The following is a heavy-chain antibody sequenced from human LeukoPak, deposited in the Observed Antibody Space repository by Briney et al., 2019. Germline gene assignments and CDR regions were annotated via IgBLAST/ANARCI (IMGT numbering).Heavy chain of an antibody. CDR1: GFTFDDYA. J-gene: IGHJ6*02. Sequence: GRSLRLSCAAFGFTFDDYAMHWVRQAPGKGLEWVSGISWNSGSIGYADSVKGRFTISRDNAKNSLYLQMNSLRAEDTALYYCAKDRRGSGDYGMDVWGQGTTVTVSS. CDR3: AKDRRGSGDYGMDV. V-gene: IGHV3-9*01. D-gene: IGHD3-10*01. CDR2: ISWNSGSI.